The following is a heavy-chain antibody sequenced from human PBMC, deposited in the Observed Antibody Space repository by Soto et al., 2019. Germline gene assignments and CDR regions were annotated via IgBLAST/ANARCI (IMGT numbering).Heavy chain of an antibody. J-gene: IGHJ4*02. CDR2: IRSKAYGGTT. V-gene: IGHV3-49*03. CDR3: TRDLIRSPPSGFPSFDY. CDR1: GFTFGDYA. Sequence: PGGSLRLSCTASGFTFGDYAMSWFRQAPGKGLEWVGFIRSKAYGGTTEYAASVKGRFTISRDDSKSIAYLQMNSLKTEDTAVYYCTRDLIRSPPSGFPSFDYWGQGTLVTVSS. D-gene: IGHD3-10*01.